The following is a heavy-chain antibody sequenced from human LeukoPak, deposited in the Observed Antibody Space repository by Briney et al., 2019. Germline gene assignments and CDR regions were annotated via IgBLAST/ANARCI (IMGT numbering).Heavy chain of an antibody. V-gene: IGHV4-34*01. J-gene: IGHJ4*02. CDR1: GGSFSGYY. CDR3: ATYTVVTGTFDY. CDR2: INHSGST. Sequence: SETLSLTCAVYGGSFSGYYWSWIRQPPGKGLEWIGEINHSGSTNYNPSLKSQITTSVDTSKNQFSLKLRSVTAADTAVYYCATYTVVTGTFDYWGQGTLVTVSS. D-gene: IGHD4-23*01.